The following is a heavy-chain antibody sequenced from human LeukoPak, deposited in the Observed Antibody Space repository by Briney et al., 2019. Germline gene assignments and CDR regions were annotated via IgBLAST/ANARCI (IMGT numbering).Heavy chain of an antibody. CDR1: GGTFSSYA. Sequence: GASVKVSCKASGGTFSSYAISWVRQAPGQGPEWMGRIIPILGIANYAQKFQGRVTITADKSTSTAYMELSSLRSEDTAVYYCARDADYGDYVGWFDPWGQGTLVTVSS. CDR2: IIPILGIA. CDR3: ARDADYGDYVGWFDP. J-gene: IGHJ5*02. V-gene: IGHV1-69*04. D-gene: IGHD4-17*01.